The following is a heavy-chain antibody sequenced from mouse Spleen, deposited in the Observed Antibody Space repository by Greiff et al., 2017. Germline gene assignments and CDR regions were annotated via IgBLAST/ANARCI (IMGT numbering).Heavy chain of an antibody. D-gene: IGHD1-1*01. J-gene: IGHJ3*01. CDR2: ISYSGST. Sequence: VQLQQSGPSLVKPSQTLSLTCSVTGDSITSGYWNWIRKFPGNKLEYMGYISYSGSTYYNPSLKSRISITRDTSKNQYYVQLNSVTTEDTATYYCARSHYYGSSYWLAYWGQGTLVTVSA. CDR3: ARSHYYGSSYWLAY. CDR1: GDSITSGY. V-gene: IGHV3-8*02.